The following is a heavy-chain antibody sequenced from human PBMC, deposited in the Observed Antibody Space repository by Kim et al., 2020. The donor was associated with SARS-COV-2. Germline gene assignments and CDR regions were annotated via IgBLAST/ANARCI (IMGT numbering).Heavy chain of an antibody. D-gene: IGHD3-10*01. Sequence: YYADSVKGRFTISRDNSKNTLYLQMNSLRAEDTAVYYCARGVMVRGLPLDWGQGTLVTVSS. V-gene: IGHV3-30*01. J-gene: IGHJ4*02. CDR3: ARGVMVRGLPLD.